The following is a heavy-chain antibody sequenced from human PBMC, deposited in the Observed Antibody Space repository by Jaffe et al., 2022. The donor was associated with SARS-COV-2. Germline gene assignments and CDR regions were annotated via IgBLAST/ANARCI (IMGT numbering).Heavy chain of an antibody. J-gene: IGHJ4*02. CDR3: TTDRIYDYVWGSYRQRY. CDR1: GFTFSNAW. Sequence: EVQLVESGGGLVKPGGSLRLSCAASGFTFSNAWMSWVRQAPGKGLEWVGRIKSKTDGGTTDYAAPVKGRFTISRDDSKNTLYLQMNSLKTEDTAVYYCTTDRIYDYVWGSYRQRYWGQGTLVTVSS. D-gene: IGHD3-16*02. V-gene: IGHV3-15*01. CDR2: IKSKTDGGTT.